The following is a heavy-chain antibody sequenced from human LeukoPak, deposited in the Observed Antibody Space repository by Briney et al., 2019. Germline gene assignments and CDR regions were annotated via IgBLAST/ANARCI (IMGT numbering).Heavy chain of an antibody. CDR1: GFTFRDYA. J-gene: IGHJ6*02. Sequence: GRSLRLSCAASGFTFRDYATNWVRQAPGKGLEWVGRIKSKTDGGTTDYAARVKGGFTISRDDSKNMLYLQMNSLKTEDTAVYYCTTDGPSSTSPYGMDVWGQGTTVTVSS. CDR2: IKSKTDGGTT. CDR3: TTDGPSSTSPYGMDV. V-gene: IGHV3-15*01. D-gene: IGHD2-2*01.